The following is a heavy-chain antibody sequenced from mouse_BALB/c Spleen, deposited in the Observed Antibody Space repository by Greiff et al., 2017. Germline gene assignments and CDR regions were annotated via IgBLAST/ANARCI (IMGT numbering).Heavy chain of an antibody. V-gene: IGHV4-1*02. J-gene: IGHJ3*01. Sequence: EVKLMESGGGLVQPGGSLRLSCAASGFDFSRYWMSWVRQAPGKGLEWIGEINPDSSTINYTPSLKDKFIISRDNAKNTLYLQMSKVRSEDTALYYCARPRDCGPFAYWGQGTLVTVSA. CDR3: ARPRDCGPFAY. CDR1: GFDFSRYW. CDR2: INPDSSTI.